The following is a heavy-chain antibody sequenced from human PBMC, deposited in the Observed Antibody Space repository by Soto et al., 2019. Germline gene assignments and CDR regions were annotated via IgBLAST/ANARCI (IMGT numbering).Heavy chain of an antibody. D-gene: IGHD6-13*01. CDR1: GGSLSSYY. V-gene: IGHV4-59*13. J-gene: IGHJ4*02. CDR3: ARVRSSSWYPHFDY. CDR2: IYYTGST. Sequence: SETLSLTCTVSGGSLSSYYWSWIRQPPGKGLGWIGYIYYTGSTTYNPSIKSRVTISVDTSKNQFSLKLSSVTAADTAVYYCARVRSSSWYPHFDYWGQGTLVTVS.